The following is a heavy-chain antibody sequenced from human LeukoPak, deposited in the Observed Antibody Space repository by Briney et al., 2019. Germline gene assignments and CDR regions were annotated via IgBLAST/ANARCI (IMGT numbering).Heavy chain of an antibody. Sequence: GGSLRLSCAASGFTFRVYEMQWVRQAPGKGLEWVSYISGRGDTIYYADSVKGRFTISRDNARNSLYLQMNSLRSEDTALYYCARGDYYGSQNYTCDIWGQGTMVTVSS. D-gene: IGHD3-10*01. J-gene: IGHJ3*02. V-gene: IGHV3-48*03. CDR3: ARGDYYGSQNYTCDI. CDR2: ISGRGDTI. CDR1: GFTFRVYE.